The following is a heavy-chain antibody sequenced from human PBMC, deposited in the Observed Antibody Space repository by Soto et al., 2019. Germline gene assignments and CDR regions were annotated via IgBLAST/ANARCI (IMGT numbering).Heavy chain of an antibody. CDR2: IIPIFGTA. J-gene: IGHJ6*02. CDR1: GGTFSSYA. D-gene: IGHD6-19*01. CDR3: ARGVALAVAGTQYYYYYGMDV. Sequence: QVQLVQSGAEVKKPGSSVKVSCKASGGTFSSYAISWVRQAPGQGLEWMGGIIPIFGTANYAQKFQGRVTITADESTSTAYMELSSLRSEDTAVYYCARGVALAVAGTQYYYYYGMDVWGQGTTVTVSS. V-gene: IGHV1-69*01.